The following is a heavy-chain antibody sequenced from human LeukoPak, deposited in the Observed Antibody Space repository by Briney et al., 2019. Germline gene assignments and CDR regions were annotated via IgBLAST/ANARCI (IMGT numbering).Heavy chain of an antibody. CDR1: GYSISSGYY. CDR3: AGTPHYYDSKGAFDI. Sequence: SETLSLTCAVSGYSISSGYYWGWIRQPPGQGLEWIGSIYHSGSTYYNPSLKSRVTISVDTSKNQFSLKLSSVTAADTAVYYCAGTPHYYDSKGAFDIWGQGTMVTVSS. CDR2: IYHSGST. J-gene: IGHJ3*02. D-gene: IGHD3-22*01. V-gene: IGHV4-38-2*01.